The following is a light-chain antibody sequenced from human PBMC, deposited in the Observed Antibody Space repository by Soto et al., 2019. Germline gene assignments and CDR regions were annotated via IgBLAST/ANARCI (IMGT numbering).Light chain of an antibody. Sequence: DIQMTQSPSTLSSSVGDRVTITCRATQTINTRLAWYQQKPGKAPKLLIYDASSLESGVPSRFSGSGSGTEFTLTISGLQPDDFATYYCQHYDTYRATFGQGTKVDIK. J-gene: IGKJ1*01. CDR2: DAS. CDR1: QTINTR. CDR3: QHYDTYRAT. V-gene: IGKV1-5*01.